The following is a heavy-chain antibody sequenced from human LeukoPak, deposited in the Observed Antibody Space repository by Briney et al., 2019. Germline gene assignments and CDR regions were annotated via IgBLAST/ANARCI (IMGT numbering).Heavy chain of an antibody. CDR3: ARGISTTYYYDSSGYVPFDY. Sequence: SETLSLTCTVSGGSISSYYWSWIRQPPGKGLEWIGYIYYSGSTNYNPSLKSRVTISVDTFKNQFSLKLSSVTAADTAVYYCARGISTTYYYDSSGYVPFDYWGQGTLVTVSS. CDR1: GGSISSYY. D-gene: IGHD3-22*01. V-gene: IGHV4-59*01. CDR2: IYYSGST. J-gene: IGHJ4*02.